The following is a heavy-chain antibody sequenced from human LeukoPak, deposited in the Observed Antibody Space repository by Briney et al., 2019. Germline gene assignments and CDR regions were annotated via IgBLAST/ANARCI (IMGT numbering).Heavy chain of an antibody. D-gene: IGHD3-10*01. J-gene: IGHJ4*02. CDR3: AKESPYGSGSRNYYFHY. CDR2: ISGSADRT. CDR1: GFTFSSYA. Sequence: GVSLRLSCAASGFTFSSYAMSWVRQAPGKGLEWVSAISGSADRTYYADSVKGRFTISRDNSKNTLYLQMNSLRPEDTAIYYCAKESPYGSGSRNYYFHYWGQGTLVTVSS. V-gene: IGHV3-23*01.